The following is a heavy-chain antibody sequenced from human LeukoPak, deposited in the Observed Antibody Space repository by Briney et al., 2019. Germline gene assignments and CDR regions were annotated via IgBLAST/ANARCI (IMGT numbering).Heavy chain of an antibody. V-gene: IGHV3-7*01. J-gene: IGHJ4*02. CDR3: ARDRGYHAFDH. Sequence: QAGGSLRLPCAASGFTFSTDWMVWVRQAPGKGLEWVAMIKEDGSEKYYVDSVKGRFTISRDNAKNSLFLQMNSLRAEDTAVYYCARDRGYHAFDHWGQGTLVTVSS. D-gene: IGHD3-10*01. CDR1: GFTFSTDW. CDR2: IKEDGSEK.